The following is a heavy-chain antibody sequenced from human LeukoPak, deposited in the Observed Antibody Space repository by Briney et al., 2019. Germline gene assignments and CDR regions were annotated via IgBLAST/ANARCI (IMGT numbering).Heavy chain of an antibody. V-gene: IGHV4-61*02. J-gene: IGHJ3*01. D-gene: IGHD3-22*01. Sequence: SQTLSLTCTVSGGSISSRSSYWIWIRQPADKGLEWIGRIYTSGSTNYNPSLKSRVTISLDTSKNHFSLKLNSVTAADTAVYYCARGDSGYYSDAFDLWGQGTMVTVSS. CDR3: ARGDSGYYSDAFDL. CDR2: IYTSGST. CDR1: GGSISSRSSY.